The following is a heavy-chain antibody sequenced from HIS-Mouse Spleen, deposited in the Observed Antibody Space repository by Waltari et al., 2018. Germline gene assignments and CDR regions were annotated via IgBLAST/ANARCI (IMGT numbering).Heavy chain of an antibody. J-gene: IGHJ4*02. CDR3: AKQDLGIRKNYFDY. D-gene: IGHD7-27*01. Sequence: GKGLEWVSAISGSGGSTYYADSVKGRFTISRDNSKNTLYLQMNSLRAEDTAVYYCAKQDLGIRKNYFDYWGQGTLVTVSS. CDR2: ISGSGGST. V-gene: IGHV3-23*01.